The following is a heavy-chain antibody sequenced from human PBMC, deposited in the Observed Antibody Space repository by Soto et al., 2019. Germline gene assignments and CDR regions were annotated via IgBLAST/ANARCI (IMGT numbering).Heavy chain of an antibody. Sequence: ASSTVSFQASGFTFTRSAMQWVRHARGQRIAWIGWIVVGSGNTNYAQKFQERDTITRDMSTSTAYMELSSLRSEDTAVYYCGAGKGNYDFWSGYPRYYMDVWGKGTTVTVSS. CDR3: GAGKGNYDFWSGYPRYYMDV. CDR1: GFTFTRSA. D-gene: IGHD3-3*01. V-gene: IGHV1-58*02. CDR2: IVVGSGNT. J-gene: IGHJ6*03.